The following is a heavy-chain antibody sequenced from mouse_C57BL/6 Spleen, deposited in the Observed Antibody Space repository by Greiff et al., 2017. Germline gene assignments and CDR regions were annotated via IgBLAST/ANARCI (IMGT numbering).Heavy chain of an antibody. CDR1: GYAFSSYW. Sequence: VQLQESGAELVKPGASVKISCKASGYAFSSYWMNWVKQRPGKGLERIGQMYPGDGDTNYNGKFKGKATLTADKSSSTAFMQLSSLTSEDSAVYFCARYRYSYALDYWGQGTSVTVSS. CDR3: ARYRYSYALDY. J-gene: IGHJ4*01. V-gene: IGHV1-80*01. CDR2: MYPGDGDT.